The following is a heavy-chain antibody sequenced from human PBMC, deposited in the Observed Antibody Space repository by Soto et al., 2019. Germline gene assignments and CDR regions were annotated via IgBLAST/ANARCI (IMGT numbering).Heavy chain of an antibody. Sequence: GLDLEWLALIYWDDDKRYSPSLKSRLTITKDTSKNQVVLTMTNMDPVDTATYYCALNPSMVRGAFDIWGQGTMVTVSS. CDR3: ALNPSMVRGAFDI. CDR2: IYWDDDK. V-gene: IGHV2-5*02. J-gene: IGHJ3*02. D-gene: IGHD3-10*01.